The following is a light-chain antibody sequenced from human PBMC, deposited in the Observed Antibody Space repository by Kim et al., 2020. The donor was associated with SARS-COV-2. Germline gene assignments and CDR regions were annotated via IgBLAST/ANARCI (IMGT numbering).Light chain of an antibody. V-gene: IGKV3-20*01. CDR1: QSVSSND. J-gene: IGKJ4*01. Sequence: PGERATLSCRASQSVSSNDLAWYQQKPGQAPRLLIYAASSRATGIPDRFSGSGSGTEFTLTISKLQPEDIAVFYCQQYSGSLTFGGGTKVDIK. CDR2: AAS. CDR3: QQYSGSLT.